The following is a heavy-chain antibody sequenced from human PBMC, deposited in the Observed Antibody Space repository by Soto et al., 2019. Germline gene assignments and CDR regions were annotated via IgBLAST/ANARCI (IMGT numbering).Heavy chain of an antibody. V-gene: IGHV3-30*18. D-gene: IGHD6-19*01. CDR2: ISYDGSNK. CDR1: GFTFSSYG. Sequence: QVQLVESGGGVVQPGRSLRLSCAASGFTFSSYGMHWVRQAPGKGLEWVAVISYDGSNKYYADSVKGRFTISRDNSKNALYLQMNGLRGEDTAVYYCAKDLSYSSGWFDYYYGMDVWGQGTTVTVSS. J-gene: IGHJ6*02. CDR3: AKDLSYSSGWFDYYYGMDV.